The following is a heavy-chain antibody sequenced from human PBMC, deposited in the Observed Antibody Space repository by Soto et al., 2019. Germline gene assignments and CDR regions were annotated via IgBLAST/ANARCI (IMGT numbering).Heavy chain of an antibody. CDR3: ARHHRGVLSHFNS. V-gene: IGHV3-23*01. J-gene: IGHJ4*02. CDR1: GFTFSSYA. D-gene: IGHD3-10*01. Sequence: EVQLLESGGNVVQPGGSLRLSCAASGFTFSSYALTWVRQAPGKGLEWISVISGSGGSTYYADSVKGRFTISRDNSMHTLYLQMDSLSAEDTAIYYCARHHRGVLSHFNSWGQGTLVTVSS. CDR2: ISGSGGST.